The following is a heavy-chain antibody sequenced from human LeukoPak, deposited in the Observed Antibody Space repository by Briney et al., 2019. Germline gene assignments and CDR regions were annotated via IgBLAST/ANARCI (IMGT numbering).Heavy chain of an antibody. J-gene: IGHJ4*02. V-gene: IGHV3-15*01. Sequence: GGSLRLSCAASGFTFSTRSMNWVRQAPGKGLEWVGRIKSKTDGGTTDYAAPVKGRFTVSRDDSKNTLYLQMNSLKTEDTAVYYCTTHYYDSSGYVDWGQGTLVTVSS. CDR2: IKSKTDGGTT. CDR1: GFTFSTRS. D-gene: IGHD3-22*01. CDR3: TTHYYDSSGYVD.